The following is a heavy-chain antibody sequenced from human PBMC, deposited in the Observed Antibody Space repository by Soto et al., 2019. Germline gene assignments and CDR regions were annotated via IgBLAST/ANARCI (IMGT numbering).Heavy chain of an antibody. V-gene: IGHV4-30-4*01. D-gene: IGHD1-20*01. J-gene: IGHJ4*02. CDR3: ARGITGTTPREYYFDY. Sequence: PSETLSLTCTVSGGSISSGDYYWSWIRQPPGKGLEWIGYIYYSGSTYYNPSLKSRVTISVDTSKNQFSLKLSSVTAADTAVYYCARGITGTTPREYYFDYWGQGTLVTVSS. CDR2: IYYSGST. CDR1: GGSISSGDYY.